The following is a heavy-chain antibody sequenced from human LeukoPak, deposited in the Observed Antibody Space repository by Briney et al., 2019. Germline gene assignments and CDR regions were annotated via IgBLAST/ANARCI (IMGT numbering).Heavy chain of an antibody. J-gene: IGHJ6*02. CDR2: INHSGST. D-gene: IGHD5-18*01. V-gene: IGHV4-34*01. Sequence: SETRSLTCAVYGGSFSGYYWSWIRQPPGKGLEWIGEINHSGSTNYNPSLKSRVTISVDTSKSQFSLKLSSVTAADTAVYYCARTALTAKYCYYYYGMDVWGQGTTVTVSS. CDR1: GGSFSGYY. CDR3: ARTALTAKYCYYYYGMDV.